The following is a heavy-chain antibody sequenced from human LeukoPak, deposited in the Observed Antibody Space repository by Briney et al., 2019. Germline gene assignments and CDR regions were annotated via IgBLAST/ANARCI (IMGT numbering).Heavy chain of an antibody. CDR1: GGSISSHY. CDR3: ARDFRGITDY. Sequence: PSETLSLTCSVSGGSISSHYWSWIRQPPGKGLEWIGYIYYSGSTNYNPSLKSRVTISVDTSKNQFSLKLSSVTAADTAVYYCARDFRGITDYWGQGTLVTVSS. J-gene: IGHJ4*02. CDR2: IYYSGST. V-gene: IGHV4-59*11. D-gene: IGHD1-14*01.